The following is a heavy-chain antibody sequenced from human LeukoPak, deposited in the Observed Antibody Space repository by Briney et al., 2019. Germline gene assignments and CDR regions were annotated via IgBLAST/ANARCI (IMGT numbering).Heavy chain of an antibody. Sequence: PGGSLRLSCAASGFTVSSNYMSWVRQAPGKELEWVSVIYSGGSTYYADSVKGRFTISRDNSKNTLYLQMNSLRAEDTAVYYCARSGSYFAFDYWGQGTLVTVSS. CDR1: GFTVSSNY. J-gene: IGHJ4*02. CDR3: ARSGSYFAFDY. D-gene: IGHD1-26*01. V-gene: IGHV3-53*01. CDR2: IYSGGST.